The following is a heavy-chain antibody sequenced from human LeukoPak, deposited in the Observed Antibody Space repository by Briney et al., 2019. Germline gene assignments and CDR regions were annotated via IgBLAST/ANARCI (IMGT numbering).Heavy chain of an antibody. CDR1: GFTFSSYG. Sequence: GGTLRLSCAASGFTFSSYGMSWVRQAPGKGLEWVSAISGSGGSTYYADSVKGRFTISRDNSKNTLYLQMNSLRAEDTAVYYCARSYSNFDYWGQGTLVTVSS. CDR3: ARSYSNFDY. D-gene: IGHD1-26*01. J-gene: IGHJ4*02. V-gene: IGHV3-23*01. CDR2: ISGSGGST.